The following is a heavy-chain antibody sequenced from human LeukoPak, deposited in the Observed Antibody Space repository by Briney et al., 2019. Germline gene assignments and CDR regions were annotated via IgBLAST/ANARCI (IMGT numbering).Heavy chain of an antibody. CDR3: ARLSYDSSGYIAY. V-gene: IGHV4-61*02. D-gene: IGHD3-22*01. CDR1: GGSISSGSYY. CDR2: IYTSGST. Sequence: SETLSLTCTVSGGSISSGSYYWSWIRQPAGKGLEWIGRIYTSGSTSYNPSLKSRVTISVDTSKDQFSLKLSSVTAADTAVYYCARLSYDSSGYIAYWGQGTLVTVSS. J-gene: IGHJ4*02.